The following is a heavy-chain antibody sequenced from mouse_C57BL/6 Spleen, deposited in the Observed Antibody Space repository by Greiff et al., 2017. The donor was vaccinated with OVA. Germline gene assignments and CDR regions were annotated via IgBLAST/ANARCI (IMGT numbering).Heavy chain of an antibody. V-gene: IGHV1-64*01. Sequence: QVQLQQPGAELVKPGASVTLSCKASGYTFTSYWMHWVKQRPGQGLEWIGMIHPNSGSTNYNEKFKSKATLTVDKSSSTAYMQLSSLTSEDSAVYYCARGDYGSSDYYAMDYWGQGTSVTVSS. CDR1: GYTFTSYW. CDR2: IHPNSGST. CDR3: ARGDYGSSDYYAMDY. D-gene: IGHD1-1*01. J-gene: IGHJ4*01.